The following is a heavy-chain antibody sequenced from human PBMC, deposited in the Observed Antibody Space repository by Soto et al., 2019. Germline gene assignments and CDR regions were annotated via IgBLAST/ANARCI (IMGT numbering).Heavy chain of an antibody. D-gene: IGHD1-1*01. V-gene: IGHV1-18*01. CDR1: GYTFTSYG. Sequence: QVQLVQSGAEVKKPGASVKVSCKASGYTFTSYGISWVRQAPGQGLEWMGWISAYNGNTNYAQKLQGRVTMTTDTCTSTAYMELRSLRSDDTAVYYCARDTQLERLGYYYYGMDVWGQGTTVTVSS. J-gene: IGHJ6*02. CDR2: ISAYNGNT. CDR3: ARDTQLERLGYYYYGMDV.